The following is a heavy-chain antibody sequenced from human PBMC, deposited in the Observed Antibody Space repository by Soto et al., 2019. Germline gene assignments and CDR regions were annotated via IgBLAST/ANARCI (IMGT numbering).Heavy chain of an antibody. CDR1: GFTFSSYG. D-gene: IGHD1-26*01. Sequence: LRLSCAASGFTFSSYGMHWVRQAPGKGLEWVAVIWYDGSNKYYADSVKGRFTISRDNSKNTLYLQMNSLRAEDTAVYYCARESSGSYYNWFDPWGQGTLVTVSS. CDR3: ARESSGSYYNWFDP. V-gene: IGHV3-33*01. J-gene: IGHJ5*02. CDR2: IWYDGSNK.